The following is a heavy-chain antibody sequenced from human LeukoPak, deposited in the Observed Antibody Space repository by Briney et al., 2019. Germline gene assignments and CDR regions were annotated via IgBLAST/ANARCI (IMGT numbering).Heavy chain of an antibody. Sequence: PSETLSLTCTVSGGSVTSYYWNWIRQPAGKGLEWVGRIYNTGSTWYNPSLKSRVSMSIDTSKNQFSLKLSSVTAADTAVYYCARTLTYYDILTGYYRNWFDPWGQGTLVTVSS. CDR3: ARTLTYYDILTGYYRNWFDP. J-gene: IGHJ5*02. CDR2: IYNTGST. CDR1: GGSVTSYY. V-gene: IGHV4-4*07. D-gene: IGHD3-9*01.